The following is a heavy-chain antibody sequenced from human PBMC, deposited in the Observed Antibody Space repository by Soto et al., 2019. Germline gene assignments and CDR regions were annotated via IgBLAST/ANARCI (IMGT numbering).Heavy chain of an antibody. V-gene: IGHV3-33*01. CDR3: ARVRAAAQFGMDV. CDR2: IWYDGSNK. Sequence: QVQLVESGGGVVQPGRSLRLSCAASGFTCSSYGMHWVRQAPGKGLEWVAVIWYDGSNKYYADSVKGRFTISRDNSKNTLYLQMNSLRAEDTAVYYCARVRAAAQFGMDVWGQGTTVTVSS. D-gene: IGHD6-13*01. CDR1: GFTCSSYG. J-gene: IGHJ6*02.